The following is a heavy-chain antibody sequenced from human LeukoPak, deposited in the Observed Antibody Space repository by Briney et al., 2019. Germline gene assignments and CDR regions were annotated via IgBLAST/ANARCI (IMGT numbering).Heavy chain of an antibody. CDR3: ARSIESYGDYGY. Sequence: NTSETLSLTCTVSGGSISGSDWSWVRQPPGKGLEWVSYMYNSGSTNYNPSLKSRVTISIDTSKNQFSLKLGSLTAADTAIYYCARSIESYGDYGYWGQGILVTVSS. CDR2: MYNSGST. V-gene: IGHV4-59*01. CDR1: GGSISGSD. D-gene: IGHD4-17*01. J-gene: IGHJ4*02.